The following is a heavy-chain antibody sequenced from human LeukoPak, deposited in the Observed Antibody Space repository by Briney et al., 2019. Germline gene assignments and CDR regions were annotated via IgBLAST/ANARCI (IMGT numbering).Heavy chain of an antibody. J-gene: IGHJ4*02. Sequence: SETLSLTCTVSGGSISSYYWNWIRQPPGKGLEWIGYIYYSGSTNYNPSLKSRVTISVDTSKNQFSLNLSFVTAADTAVYYCARHRDGYHFDYWGQGTLVTVSS. CDR2: IYYSGST. D-gene: IGHD5-24*01. V-gene: IGHV4-59*08. CDR1: GGSISSYY. CDR3: ARHRDGYHFDY.